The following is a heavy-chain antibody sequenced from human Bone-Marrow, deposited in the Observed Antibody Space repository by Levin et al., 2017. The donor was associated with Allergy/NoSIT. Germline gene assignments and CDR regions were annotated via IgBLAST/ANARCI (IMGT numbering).Heavy chain of an antibody. V-gene: IGHV3-23*01. J-gene: IGHJ5*01. CDR1: GFTFSNYG. Sequence: GESLKISCVASGFTFSNYGMTWVRQLPGKGLEWVAGIVESGGSVFYADSVTGRFTISRDNSKNILYLQLDSLRVDDTAMYYCAKDTKGHLRYESWGQGTLVTVSS. D-gene: IGHD2-8*01. CDR3: AKDTKGHLRYES. CDR2: IVESGGSV.